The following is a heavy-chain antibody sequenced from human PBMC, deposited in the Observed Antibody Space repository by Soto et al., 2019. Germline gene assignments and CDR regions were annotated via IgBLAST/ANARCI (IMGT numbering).Heavy chain of an antibody. CDR1: GFSFTSYA. Sequence: EVQLLESGGGLVQPGGSLRLSCAAPGFSFTSYAMNWVRQAPGKGLEWVSTISGSGSSTYFADSVRGRFTVSRDNSRNTLYLQMNRLRAEDTAVFYCARMTAAGYFDYWGQGTLVTVSS. V-gene: IGHV3-23*01. CDR3: ARMTAAGYFDY. J-gene: IGHJ4*02. CDR2: ISGSGSST. D-gene: IGHD6-13*01.